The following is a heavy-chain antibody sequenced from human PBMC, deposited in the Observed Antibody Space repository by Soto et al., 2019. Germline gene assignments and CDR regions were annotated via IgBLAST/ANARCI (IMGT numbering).Heavy chain of an antibody. J-gene: IGHJ4*02. Sequence: ASVKVSCKASGYTFTNQAIHWVRQAPGQGLEWMGWINAGKGDTKYPQRFQGRVTITRDTSASTAYMELSGLRSEDTAVYYCARNILGGTTDYWGPGTLVTVSS. CDR1: GYTFTNQA. V-gene: IGHV1-3*01. CDR2: INAGKGDT. CDR3: ARNILGGTTDY. D-gene: IGHD1-7*01.